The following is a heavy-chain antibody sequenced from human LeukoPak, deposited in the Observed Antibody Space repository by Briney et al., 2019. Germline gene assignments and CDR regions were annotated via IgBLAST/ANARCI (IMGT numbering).Heavy chain of an antibody. J-gene: IGHJ4*02. D-gene: IGHD6-19*01. V-gene: IGHV3-33*01. CDR2: IWYDGSNK. CDR3: ARGGGSSGWYYNFDY. Sequence: GGSLRLSCAASGFTFSSYGMHWVCQAPGKGLEWVAVIWYDGSNKYYADSVKGRFTISRDNSKNTLYLQMNSLRAEDTAVYYCARGGGSSGWYYNFDYWGQGTLVTVSS. CDR1: GFTFSSYG.